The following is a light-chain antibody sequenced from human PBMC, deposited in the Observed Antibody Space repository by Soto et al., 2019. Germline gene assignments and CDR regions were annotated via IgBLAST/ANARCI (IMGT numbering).Light chain of an antibody. Sequence: EIVMTQSPVTLSGSAGERATLSCRASQNVLTNVAWYQQKPGQAPRLLMYSASTRATGIPDRFSGSGSGTEFTLTISSLQSEDFAVYYCQQYSRSPALTFGGGTKVEIK. CDR3: QQYSRSPALT. J-gene: IGKJ4*01. CDR2: SAS. CDR1: QNVLTN. V-gene: IGKV3-15*01.